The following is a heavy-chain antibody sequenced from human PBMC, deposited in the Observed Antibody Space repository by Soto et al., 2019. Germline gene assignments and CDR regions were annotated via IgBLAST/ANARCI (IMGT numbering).Heavy chain of an antibody. V-gene: IGHV1-69*06. CDR1: GGTFSSYA. J-gene: IGHJ3*02. CDR2: IILIFGTA. CDR3: ARSENIVVVVAETDAFDI. D-gene: IGHD2-15*01. Sequence: QVQLVQSGAEVKKPGSSVKVSCKASGGTFSSYAISWVRQAPGQGLEWMGGIILIFGTANYAQKFQGRVTITADKSTSTAYMELSSLRSEDTAVYYCARSENIVVVVAETDAFDIWGQGTMVTVSS.